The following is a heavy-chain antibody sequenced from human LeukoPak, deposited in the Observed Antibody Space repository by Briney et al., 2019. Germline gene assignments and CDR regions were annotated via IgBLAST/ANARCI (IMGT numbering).Heavy chain of an antibody. V-gene: IGHV1-46*01. CDR1: GYTFTGYY. J-gene: IGHJ3*02. CDR2: ISPSGAST. Sequence: ASVKVSCKASGYTFTGYYMHWVRQAPGQGLEWMGMISPSGASTSYAQKFQGRVTMTRDVSTSTVYMELSSLRSEDTAVYYCARHTTGYNSPRDSFNIWGQGTAVTVSS. CDR3: ARHTTGYNSPRDSFNI. D-gene: IGHD1-1*01.